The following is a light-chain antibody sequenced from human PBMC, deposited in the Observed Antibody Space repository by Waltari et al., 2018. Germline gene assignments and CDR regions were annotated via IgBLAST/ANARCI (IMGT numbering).Light chain of an antibody. V-gene: IGLV1-51*01. CDR3: ATWDSSLSGGV. J-gene: IGLJ2*01. CDR1: SSNIGNNY. Sequence: HSVLTQPPSVSAAPGQDVTIFCSGSSSNIGNNYVSWYQKVPGTAPNLLVFDNNERPAGIPDRFSGSKSGTSATLDITGLQTGDEAHYYCATWDSSLSGGVFGGGTKVTVL. CDR2: DNN.